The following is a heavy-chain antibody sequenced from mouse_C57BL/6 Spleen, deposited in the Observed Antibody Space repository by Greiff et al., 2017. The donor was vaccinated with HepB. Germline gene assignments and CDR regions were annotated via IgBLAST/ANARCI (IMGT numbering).Heavy chain of an antibody. D-gene: IGHD1-1*01. CDR3: ARSMTTVVATIDY. V-gene: IGHV1-18*01. Sequence: EVKLMESGPELVKPGASVKIPCKASGYTFTDYNMDWVKQSHGKSLEWIGDINPNNGGTIYNQKFKGKATLTVDKSSSTAYMELRSLTSEDTAVYYCARSMTTVVATIDYWGQGTTLTVSS. J-gene: IGHJ2*01. CDR1: GYTFTDYN. CDR2: INPNNGGT.